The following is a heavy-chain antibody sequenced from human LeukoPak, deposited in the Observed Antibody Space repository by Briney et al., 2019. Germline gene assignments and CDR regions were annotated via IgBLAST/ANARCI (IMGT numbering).Heavy chain of an antibody. CDR1: GYSFTGYY. Sequence: ASVKVSCKASGYSFTGYYIHWVRQAPGQGLEWMGWINPDSGGTYYAQKFQGRVTMTRDTSISTAYMELSRLRSDDTAVYYCARDPGSSYTSSWYDFYYMDVWGKGTTVTICS. V-gene: IGHV1-2*02. CDR2: INPDSGGT. J-gene: IGHJ6*03. CDR3: ARDPGSSYTSSWYDFYYMDV. D-gene: IGHD6-13*01.